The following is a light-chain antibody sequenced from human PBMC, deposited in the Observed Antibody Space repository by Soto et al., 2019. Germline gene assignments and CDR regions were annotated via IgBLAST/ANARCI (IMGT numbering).Light chain of an antibody. J-gene: IGKJ2*01. CDR3: QQSCSFPYT. V-gene: IGKV1-39*01. CDR2: AAS. CDR1: QTISSC. Sequence: DIQMTQSPSSLSASVGERPTMTCRASQTISSCLNWYQQKPGKAPKLLINAASTLQSGVPSRFSGSGSGTHFTLTISSLLPEDLATYYCQQSCSFPYTFGQGTKLEI.